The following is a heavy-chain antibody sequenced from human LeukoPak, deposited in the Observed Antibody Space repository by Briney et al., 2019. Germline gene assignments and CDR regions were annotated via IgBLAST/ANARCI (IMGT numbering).Heavy chain of an antibody. CDR3: TLFDYDSYSAYLH. CDR1: GYTFTSYS. CDR2: INPGNGKT. J-gene: IGHJ4*02. V-gene: IGHV1-3*01. Sequence: ASLKISCKASGYTFTSYSLRWVRQAPGQRLEWMGWINPGNGKTKYPQTFQGRVTITRDTSATTAYMELRSLRSEDTAVYYCTLFDYDSYSAYLHWGQGALVTVSS. D-gene: IGHD3-3*01.